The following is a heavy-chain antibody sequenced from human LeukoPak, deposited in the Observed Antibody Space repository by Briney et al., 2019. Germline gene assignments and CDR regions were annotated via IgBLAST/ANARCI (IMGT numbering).Heavy chain of an antibody. D-gene: IGHD3-10*01. Sequence: PSETLSLTCAVYGGSLSGYYWSWIRQPPGKGLEWIGEINHSGSTNYNPSLKSRVTISVDTSKNQFSLKLSSVTAADTAVYYCARVPRMVRGVRGWFDPWGQGTLVTVSS. J-gene: IGHJ5*02. CDR2: INHSGST. V-gene: IGHV4-34*01. CDR3: ARVPRMVRGVRGWFDP. CDR1: GGSLSGYY.